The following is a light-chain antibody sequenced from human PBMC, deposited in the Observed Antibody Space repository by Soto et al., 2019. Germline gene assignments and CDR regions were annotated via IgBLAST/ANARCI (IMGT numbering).Light chain of an antibody. CDR3: QQYGSSPRYT. Sequence: EIVLTQSPGTLSLSPGERATLSCRASQSVSSSYLAWYQQKPGQAPRLLIYGASSRATDIPDRFSGSGSGTDFTLTIIRLEHEDFAVYYCQQYGSSPRYTFGQGTKLEIK. CDR2: GAS. J-gene: IGKJ2*01. CDR1: QSVSSSY. V-gene: IGKV3-20*01.